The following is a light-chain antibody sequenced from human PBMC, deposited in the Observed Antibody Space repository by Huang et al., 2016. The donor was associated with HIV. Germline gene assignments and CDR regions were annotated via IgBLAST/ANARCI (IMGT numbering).Light chain of an antibody. CDR2: ESS. V-gene: IGKV3-11*01. J-gene: IGKJ4*01. Sequence: EIVLTQSPATLSLSPGKRATLSCRASQSVNSYLAWYQQKPGQAPMRLIYESSNRATGIPARFSGSGSGTDFTLTISNVQSEDFAVYYCQQRSAWPLTFGGGTKVEI. CDR1: QSVNSY. CDR3: QQRSAWPLT.